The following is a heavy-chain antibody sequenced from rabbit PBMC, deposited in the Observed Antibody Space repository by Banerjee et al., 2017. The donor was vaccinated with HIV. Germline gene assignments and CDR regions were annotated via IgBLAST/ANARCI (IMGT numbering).Heavy chain of an antibody. CDR1: GLDFSNSYW. J-gene: IGHJ4*01. D-gene: IGHD8-1*01. V-gene: IGHV1S45*01. CDR2: INAGSSGNT. Sequence: QEQLEESGGGLVQPEGSLTLTCKASGLDFSNSYWICWVRQAPGKGLEWIACINAGSSGNTYVASWAKGRFTISKTSSTTVTLQMTSLTAADTATYFCARDLGGSRDFWGPGTLVTVS. CDR3: ARDLGGSRDF.